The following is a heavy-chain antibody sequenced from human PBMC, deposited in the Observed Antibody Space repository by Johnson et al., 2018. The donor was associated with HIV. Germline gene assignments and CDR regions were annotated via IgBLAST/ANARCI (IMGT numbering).Heavy chain of an antibody. CDR2: ISGSGGST. CDR3: ARDPSF. Sequence: VQLVESGGVVVQPGGSLRLSCAASGFTFDDYTMHWVRQAPGKGLDWVSSISGSGGSTHYADSVKGRFTISRDNSKNTLYLQMNSLRADDTAVYYCARDPSFWGQGTMVTVSS. CDR1: GFTFDDYT. V-gene: IGHV3-23*04. J-gene: IGHJ3*01. D-gene: IGHD3-16*01.